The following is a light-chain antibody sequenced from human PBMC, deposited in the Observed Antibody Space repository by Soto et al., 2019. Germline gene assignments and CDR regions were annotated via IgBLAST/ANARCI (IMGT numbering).Light chain of an antibody. V-gene: IGLV2-14*01. Sequence: QSALTQPASVSGSPGQSITISCTGTSSDVGGYNYVSWYQQHPGKAPKLMIYEVSNRPSGVSNRFSGSKPGNTASLTISGLQAEDEADYCSSYTSSSTPYVFGTGTKLTVL. J-gene: IGLJ1*01. CDR3: SSYTSSSTPYV. CDR1: SSDVGGYNY. CDR2: EVS.